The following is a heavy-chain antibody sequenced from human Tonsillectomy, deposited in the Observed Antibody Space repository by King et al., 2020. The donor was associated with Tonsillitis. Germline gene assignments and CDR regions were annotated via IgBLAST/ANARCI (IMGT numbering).Heavy chain of an antibody. V-gene: IGHV3-23*04. CDR3: AKSRSLSSGSLYSYWYFDL. J-gene: IGHJ2*01. D-gene: IGHD1-26*01. CDR2: ISVSGST. Sequence: VQLVESGGDLVQPGGSLRLSCVASGFTFSNYAMTWVRQAPGKGLEWVSGISVSGSTYYADSVKGRFTISRDNSKNTLSLQMSSLRAEDTALYYCAKSRSLSSGSLYSYWYFDLWGRGTLVTVSS. CDR1: GFTFSNYA.